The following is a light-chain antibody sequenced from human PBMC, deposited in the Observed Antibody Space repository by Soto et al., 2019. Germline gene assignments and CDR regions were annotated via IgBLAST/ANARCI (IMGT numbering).Light chain of an antibody. J-gene: IGKJ1*01. CDR3: QQSDDSPGT. CDR2: AAS. Sequence: EIVLTQSPGTLSLSPGEGGTLSCRASQSISSSYLAWYQQKPGQSPRLLIYAASSRATGIPDRFSGSGSGTDFTLTISRLEPEDFAVYYCQQSDDSPGTFGQGTKVEIK. CDR1: QSISSSY. V-gene: IGKV3-20*01.